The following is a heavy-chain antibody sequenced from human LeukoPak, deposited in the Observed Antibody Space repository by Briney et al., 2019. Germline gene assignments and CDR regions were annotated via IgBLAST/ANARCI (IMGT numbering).Heavy chain of an antibody. CDR3: ARSIVGATTWFDP. CDR2: IYHSGST. V-gene: IGHV4-30-2*01. Sequence: SETLSLTCTVSGGSISSGGYYWSWIRQPPGKGLEWIGYIYHSGSTYYNPSLKSRVTISVDRSKNQFSLKLSSVTAADTAVYYCARSIVGATTWFDPWGQGTLVTVSS. D-gene: IGHD1-26*01. J-gene: IGHJ5*02. CDR1: GGSISSGGYY.